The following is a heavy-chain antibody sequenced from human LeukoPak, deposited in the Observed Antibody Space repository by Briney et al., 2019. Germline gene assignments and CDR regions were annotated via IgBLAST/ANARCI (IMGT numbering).Heavy chain of an antibody. V-gene: IGHV4-30-4*01. Sequence: SGTLSLTCTVSGGPISSGDYYWSWIRQPPGKGLEWIGYIYYSGSTYYNPTLKSRVTISVDTSKNQFSLKLSSVTAADTAVYYCARGDTYYYDSSGSWFDPWGQGTLVTVSS. CDR3: ARGDTYYYDSSGSWFDP. D-gene: IGHD3-22*01. CDR2: IYYSGST. J-gene: IGHJ5*02. CDR1: GGPISSGDYY.